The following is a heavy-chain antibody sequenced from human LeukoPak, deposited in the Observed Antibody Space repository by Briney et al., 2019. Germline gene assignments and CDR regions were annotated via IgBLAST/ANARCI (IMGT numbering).Heavy chain of an antibody. V-gene: IGHV3-43D*03. CDR3: AKDGHCSGGSCYSFFDY. J-gene: IGHJ4*02. CDR2: ISWDGGST. CDR1: GFTFDDYA. D-gene: IGHD2-15*01. Sequence: PGGSLRLPCAASGFTFDDYAMHWVRQAPGKGLEWVSLISWDGGSTYYADSVKGRFTISRDNSKNSLYLQMNSLRAEDTALYYCAKDGHCSGGSCYSFFDYWGQGTLVTVSS.